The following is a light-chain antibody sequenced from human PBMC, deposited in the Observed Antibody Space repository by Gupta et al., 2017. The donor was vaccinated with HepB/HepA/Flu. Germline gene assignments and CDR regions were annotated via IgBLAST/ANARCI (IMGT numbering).Light chain of an antibody. CDR2: LEGSGSY. V-gene: IGLV4-60*02. CDR3: ETGDSNTHE. J-gene: IGLJ3*02. Sequence: QPVLTHSSSASASLVSSVKLSSTLSSGHSSNIIAWHQQQPGKAPRYLMKLEGSGSYNKGSGVPDRFSGSSSGADRDITSSNLQDEDEDDYDGETGDSNTHEFGGGTKLTVL. CDR1: SGHSSNI.